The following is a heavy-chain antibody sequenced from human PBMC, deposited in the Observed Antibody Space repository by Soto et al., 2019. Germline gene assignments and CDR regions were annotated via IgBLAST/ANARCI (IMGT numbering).Heavy chain of an antibody. CDR1: GFTFSGSA. Sequence: GGSLRLSCAASGFTFSGSAMHWVRQASGKGLEWVGRIRSKANSYATAYAASVKGRFTISRDDSKNTAYLQMNSLKTEGTAVYYCVTATSRTSFDYWGQGTLVTVSS. D-gene: IGHD4-4*01. V-gene: IGHV3-73*01. J-gene: IGHJ4*02. CDR2: IRSKANSYAT. CDR3: VTATSRTSFDY.